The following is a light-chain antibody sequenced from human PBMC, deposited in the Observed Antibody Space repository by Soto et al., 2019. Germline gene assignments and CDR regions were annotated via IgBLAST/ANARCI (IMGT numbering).Light chain of an antibody. CDR1: QSISSGF. Sequence: EFVLTQSPGKLSLSPGERATLSCRASQSISSGFLAWYQQKPGQAPRLLIYGASHRGTGIPDRFSGSGSGTDFTLTISRLEPEDFAVYYCPQYRSSPPLTFGGGTKVEIK. V-gene: IGKV3-20*01. CDR2: GAS. CDR3: PQYRSSPPLT. J-gene: IGKJ4*01.